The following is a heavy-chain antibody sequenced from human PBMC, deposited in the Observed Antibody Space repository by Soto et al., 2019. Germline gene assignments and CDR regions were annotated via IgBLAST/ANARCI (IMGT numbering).Heavy chain of an antibody. V-gene: IGHV3-64*01. J-gene: IGHJ6*03. CDR3: ARRARPDYYYRGV. D-gene: IGHD6-6*01. Sequence: EVQLAESGGGLAQPGGSLRLSCAASGFTLSGYAMDWVRQAPGKGLEYVSGISSNGVGTYYANSVQGRFTIARDNSKNTVNLQMGSVRLEDRAVYYCARRARPDYYYRGVWGKRGTVTVFS. CDR2: ISSNGVGT. CDR1: GFTLSGYA.